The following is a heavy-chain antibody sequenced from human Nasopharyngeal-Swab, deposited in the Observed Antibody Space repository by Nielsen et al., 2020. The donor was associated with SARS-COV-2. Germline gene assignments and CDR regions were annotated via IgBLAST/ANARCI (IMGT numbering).Heavy chain of an antibody. CDR3: ARGSNGDYDN. CDR2: IAHDASNE. Sequence: GESLKISCAASGFTFSSFGMHWVRQAPGKGLEWVAFIAHDASNEYYGDSVKGRFSISRDSSKNTLYLQMDSLRGEDTAVYYCARGSNGDYDNWGQGTLVTVSS. D-gene: IGHD4-17*01. J-gene: IGHJ4*02. V-gene: IGHV3-30*03. CDR1: GFTFSSFG.